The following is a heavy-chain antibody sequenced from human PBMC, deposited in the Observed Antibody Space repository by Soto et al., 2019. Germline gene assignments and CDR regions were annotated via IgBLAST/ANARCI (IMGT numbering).Heavy chain of an antibody. CDR2: IYRSGNT. D-gene: IGHD3-22*01. V-gene: IGHV4-38-2*01. CDR1: VYSISNGYY. J-gene: IGHJ5*02. CDR3: ARAYYYEVEGWFEP. Sequence: SETLSLTCAFSVYSISNGYYWGWIRQPPGKGLEWIGSIYRSGNTYYNPSLKSRVTISVDTSKNQFSLKLSSVTAADTAVYSCARAYYYEVEGWFEPLGPGTLVIVSS.